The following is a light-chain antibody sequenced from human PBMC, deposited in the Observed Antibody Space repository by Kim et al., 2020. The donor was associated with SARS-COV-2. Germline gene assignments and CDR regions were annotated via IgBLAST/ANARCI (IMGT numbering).Light chain of an antibody. V-gene: IGLV1-51*01. J-gene: IGLJ2*01. CDR2: DNN. Sequence: GKKITISCSGNNSNSENNYLAWYQQLPGTAPKLLIYDNNKRPSGIRDRFSGSKSGTSASLGITGLQTGDEAEYYCGTWDSSLTEVVFGGGTQLTVL. CDR3: GTWDSSLTEVV. CDR1: NSNSENNY.